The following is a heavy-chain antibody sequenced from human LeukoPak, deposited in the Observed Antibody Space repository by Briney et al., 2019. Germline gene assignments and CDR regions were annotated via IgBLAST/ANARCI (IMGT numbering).Heavy chain of an antibody. J-gene: IGHJ5*02. CDR2: INHSGST. D-gene: IGHD3-10*01. Sequence: SSETLSLTCAVYGGSLSNYYWSWIRQPPGKGLEWIGEINHSGSTKYNPSLKRRVTISVDMSKNQLSLELSSVTAADTAVYYCARGPASGSNFAWFDPWGHGTLVTVSS. CDR3: ARGPASGSNFAWFDP. CDR1: GGSLSNYY. V-gene: IGHV4-34*01.